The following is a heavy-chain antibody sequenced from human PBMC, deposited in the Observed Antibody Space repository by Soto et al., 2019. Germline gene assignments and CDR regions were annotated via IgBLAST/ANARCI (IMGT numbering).Heavy chain of an antibody. CDR3: VRGGQSGGHYYSNT. Sequence: PGGSLRLSCAASEFTFSDFYIDWVRQAPGKGLEWVGRTRNKVNRYTTEYAASVNGRFAISRDDSQNSLHLQMNSLGTDDTAVYYCVRGGQSGGHYYSNTWGQGTLVTVSS. CDR2: TRNKVNRYTT. D-gene: IGHD3-10*01. CDR1: EFTFSDFY. V-gene: IGHV3-72*01. J-gene: IGHJ4*02.